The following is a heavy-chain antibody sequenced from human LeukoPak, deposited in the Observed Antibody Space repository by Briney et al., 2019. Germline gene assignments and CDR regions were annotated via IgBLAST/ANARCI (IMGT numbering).Heavy chain of an antibody. J-gene: IGHJ4*02. CDR3: AKWRVAAAASFDY. Sequence: KTGGSLRLSCAVSGFTFSSYSMSWVRQAPGKGLEWVSSISSSGTYKYYADSVKGRFTISRDNAKNSLYLQMNSLRAEDTAVYYCAKWRVAAAASFDYWGQGTLVTVSS. D-gene: IGHD6-13*01. CDR1: GFTFSSYS. V-gene: IGHV3-21*04. CDR2: ISSSGTYK.